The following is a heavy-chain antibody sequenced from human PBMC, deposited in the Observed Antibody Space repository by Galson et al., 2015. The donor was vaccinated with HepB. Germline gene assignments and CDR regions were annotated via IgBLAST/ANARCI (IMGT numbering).Heavy chain of an antibody. CDR3: AGEGDPYNYWSSLDF. J-gene: IGHJ4*02. CDR2: IWSDGTNK. D-gene: IGHD3-3*01. CDR1: GFTFRIHG. V-gene: IGHV3-33*01. Sequence: SLRLSCAASGFTFRIHGMNWVRQAPGKGLEWVASIWSDGTNKYYADSVKGRFTISRDNSKNALYLQMNSLGAEDTAVYPCAGEGDPYNYWSSLDFWGQGNLVTVSS.